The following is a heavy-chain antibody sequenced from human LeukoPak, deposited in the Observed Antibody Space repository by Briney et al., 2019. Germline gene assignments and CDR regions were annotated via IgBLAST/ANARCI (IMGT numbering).Heavy chain of an antibody. CDR1: GGIVSTYA. V-gene: IGHV1-69*13. D-gene: IGHD4-17*01. CDR2: SIPTSGTP. Sequence: SVKVSCRVPGGIVSTYAISWVRQAPGQGLEWMGGSIPTSGTPKFAQKFQDRVTITADESTSTVYMELSSLRSEDTAVYYCARGRRGDYWRDSRHYFDYWGQGILVTVSS. J-gene: IGHJ4*02. CDR3: ARGRRGDYWRDSRHYFDY.